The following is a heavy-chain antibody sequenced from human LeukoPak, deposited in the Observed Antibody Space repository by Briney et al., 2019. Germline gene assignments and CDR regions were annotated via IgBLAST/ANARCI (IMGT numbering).Heavy chain of an antibody. CDR1: GYTFTGYY. V-gene: IGHV1-2*02. D-gene: IGHD3-22*01. Sequence: ASVKVSCKASGYTFTGYYMHWVRQAPGQGLEWMGWINPNSGGTNYAQKFQGRVTMTRDTSISTAYMELSRLRSDDTAVYYCARGSKGSYYYDSSGYYDYWGQGTLVTVSS. J-gene: IGHJ4*02. CDR2: INPNSGGT. CDR3: ARGSKGSYYYDSSGYYDY.